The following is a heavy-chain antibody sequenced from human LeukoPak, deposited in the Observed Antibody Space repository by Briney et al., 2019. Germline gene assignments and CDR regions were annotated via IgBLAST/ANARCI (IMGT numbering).Heavy chain of an antibody. J-gene: IGHJ6*02. CDR1: GFTFDDYA. CDR3: AKGGQLPPRGYYYYYGMDV. CDR2: ISWNSGSI. D-gene: IGHD6-6*01. V-gene: IGHV3-9*01. Sequence: GRSLRLSCAASGFTFDDYAMHWVRQAPGKGLEWVSGISWNSGSIGYADSVKGRFTISRDNAKNSLYLQMNSLRAEDTALYYCAKGGQLPPRGYYYYYGMDVWGQGTTVTVSS.